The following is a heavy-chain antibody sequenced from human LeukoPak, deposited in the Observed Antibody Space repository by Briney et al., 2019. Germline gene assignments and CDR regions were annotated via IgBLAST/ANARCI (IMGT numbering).Heavy chain of an antibody. CDR3: AKAPQRGYISTFDI. V-gene: IGHV3-11*01. CDR2: ISSSCSTI. J-gene: IGHJ3*02. D-gene: IGHD5-12*01. CDR1: RFTFSDYY. Sequence: PVGSLRLSCAVSRFTFSDYYMSWVREAPGQGREGGSDISSSCSTIYYAAPVQCRFTISRDNSDNTLYLQINSLRAEDTAGYYFAKAPQRGYISTFDIWGQGTMVTVSS.